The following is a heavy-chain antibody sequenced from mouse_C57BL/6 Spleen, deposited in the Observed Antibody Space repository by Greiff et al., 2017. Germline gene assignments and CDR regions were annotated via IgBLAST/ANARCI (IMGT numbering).Heavy chain of an antibody. CDR2: IRLKSDNYAT. CDR3: TGENYYGCAY. J-gene: IGHJ3*01. V-gene: IGHV6-3*01. Sequence: EVKVEESGGGLVQPGGSMKLSCVASGFTFSNYWMNWVRQSPEKGLEWVAQIRLKSDNYATHYAESVKGRFTISRDDSKSSVYLQMNNLRAEDTGIYYCTGENYYGCAYWGQGTLVTVSA. D-gene: IGHD1-1*01. CDR1: GFTFSNYW.